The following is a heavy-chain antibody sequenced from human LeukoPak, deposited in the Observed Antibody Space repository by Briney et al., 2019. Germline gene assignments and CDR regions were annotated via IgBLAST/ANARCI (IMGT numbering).Heavy chain of an antibody. V-gene: IGHV3-33*01. CDR1: GFTFSSFG. J-gene: IGHJ3*02. CDR3: ARGGNAFDI. Sequence: GKSLRLSCAASGFTFSSFGMHWVRQAPGKGLEWVAVIWYDGSERFYADSVKGRFTISRDNSKNTLYLQMNSLRVEDTAAYYCARGGNAFDIWGQGTVVTVSS. CDR2: IWYDGSER. D-gene: IGHD1-14*01.